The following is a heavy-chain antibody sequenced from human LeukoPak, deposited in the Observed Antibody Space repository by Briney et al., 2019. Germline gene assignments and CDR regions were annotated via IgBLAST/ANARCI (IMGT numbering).Heavy chain of an antibody. Sequence: HPGGSLRLSCAASGFTFSNYGMHWVRQAPGKGLEWVALIWYDGSKKYYVDSVKGRFTISRDDSENTLSLHMNSLRAEDTAMYYCARDYCSTTTCLDXXGQGTLVTVSS. D-gene: IGHD2-2*01. V-gene: IGHV3-33*01. J-gene: IGHJ4*02. CDR2: IWYDGSKK. CDR1: GFTFSNYG. CDR3: ARDYCSTTTCLDX.